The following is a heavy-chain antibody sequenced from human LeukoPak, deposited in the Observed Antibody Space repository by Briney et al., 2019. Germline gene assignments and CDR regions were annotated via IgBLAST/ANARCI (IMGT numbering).Heavy chain of an antibody. D-gene: IGHD3-22*01. CDR1: GYTFTSYG. Sequence: ASVKVSCKASGYTFTSYGISWVRQAPGQGLEWMGWVSAENGNTNYAQKFQGRVTMTTDTSTSTAYMELRSLRSDDTAVYYCASLKNYYDSSGYLVTDAFDTWGQGTMVTVSS. CDR2: VSAENGNT. CDR3: ASLKNYYDSSGYLVTDAFDT. J-gene: IGHJ3*02. V-gene: IGHV1-18*01.